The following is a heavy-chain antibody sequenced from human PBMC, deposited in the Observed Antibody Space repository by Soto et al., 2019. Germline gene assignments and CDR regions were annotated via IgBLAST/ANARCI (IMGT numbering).Heavy chain of an antibody. D-gene: IGHD3-3*01. Sequence: ASVKVSCKVSGYTLTELSMHWVRQAPGKGLEWMGGFDPEDGETIYAQKFQGRVTMTEDTSTDTAYMELSSLRSEDTAMYYCATGHYDFWSGYRHAFDIWGQGTMVTVS. CDR2: FDPEDGET. V-gene: IGHV1-24*01. CDR3: ATGHYDFWSGYRHAFDI. CDR1: GYTLTELS. J-gene: IGHJ3*02.